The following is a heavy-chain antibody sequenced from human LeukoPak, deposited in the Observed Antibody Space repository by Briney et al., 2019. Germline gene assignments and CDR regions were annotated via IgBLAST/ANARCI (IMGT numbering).Heavy chain of an antibody. CDR3: ANEGGGAFDI. J-gene: IGHJ3*02. V-gene: IGHV3-7*01. D-gene: IGHD3-16*01. CDR1: GFTFSSYW. Sequence: GGSLRLSCAVSGFTFSSYWMSWVRQAPGKGLEWVANIKEDGSETYYVDSVKGRFTISRDNSKNSLYLQMNSLRAEDTAVYYCANEGGGAFDIWGQGTMVTVSS. CDR2: IKEDGSET.